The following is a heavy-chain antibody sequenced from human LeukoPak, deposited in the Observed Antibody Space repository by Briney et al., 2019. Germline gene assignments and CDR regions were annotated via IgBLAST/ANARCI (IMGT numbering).Heavy chain of an antibody. CDR1: GGSISSGDYY. V-gene: IGHV4-30-4*01. CDR3: ARAHYDSSWYEWGVGYYFDF. J-gene: IGHJ4*02. CDR2: IYYSGST. Sequence: SETLSLTCTVSGGSISSGDYYWSWIRQPPGRGLEWIGYIYYSGSTYYNPSLKSRVTISVDTSKNQFSLKLSSVTAADTAVYYCARAHYDSSWYEWGVGYYFDFWGQGTLVTVSS. D-gene: IGHD6-13*01.